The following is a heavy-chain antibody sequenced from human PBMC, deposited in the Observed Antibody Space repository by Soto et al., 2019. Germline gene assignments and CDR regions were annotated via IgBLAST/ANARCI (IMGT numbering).Heavy chain of an antibody. CDR1: GYTFTSYG. J-gene: IGHJ6*02. CDR3: ARDQTWVVPAANGMDV. D-gene: IGHD2-2*01. CDR2: ISAYNGNT. Sequence: QVQLVQSGAEVKKPGASVKVSCKASGYTFTSYGISWVRQAPGQGFEWLGWISAYNGNTNYAQKLQGRVTMTTDTSTSTAYMELRSLRYDDTAVYYCARDQTWVVPAANGMDVWGQGTTVTVSS. V-gene: IGHV1-18*04.